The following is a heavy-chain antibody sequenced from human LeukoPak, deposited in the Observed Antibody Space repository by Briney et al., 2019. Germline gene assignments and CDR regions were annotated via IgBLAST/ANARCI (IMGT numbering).Heavy chain of an antibody. CDR1: GGSFSGYY. CDR2: INHSGST. J-gene: IGHJ4*02. D-gene: IGHD4-23*01. CDR3: ARGQTPFDY. Sequence: PSETLSLTCAVYGGSFSGYYWSWIRQPPGEGLEWIGEINHSGSTNYNPSLKSRVTISVDTSKNQFSLKLSSVTAADTAVYYCARGQTPFDYWGQGTLVTGSS. V-gene: IGHV4-34*01.